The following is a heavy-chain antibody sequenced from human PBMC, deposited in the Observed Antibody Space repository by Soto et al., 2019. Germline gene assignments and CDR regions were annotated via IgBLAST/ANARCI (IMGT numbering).Heavy chain of an antibody. D-gene: IGHD4-17*01. CDR3: ARAYDYGESQEFDY. Sequence: ASVKVSCKASGYTFTSYGINWVRQAPGQGLEWMGWISVYNGNTNYAQKLQGRVTMTTDTSTSTAYMELRSLRSDDTAVYYCARAYDYGESQEFDYWGQGTLVTVSS. CDR1: GYTFTSYG. J-gene: IGHJ4*02. V-gene: IGHV1-18*01. CDR2: ISVYNGNT.